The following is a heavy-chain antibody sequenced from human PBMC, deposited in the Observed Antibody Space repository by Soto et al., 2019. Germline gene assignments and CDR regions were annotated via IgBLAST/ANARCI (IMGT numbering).Heavy chain of an antibody. CDR1: GYTFTGYY. V-gene: IGHV1-2*04. CDR2: INPNSGGT. J-gene: IGHJ5*02. CDR3: ARDQRVPYYYDSSGYDNWFDP. Sequence: ASVKVSCKASGYTFTGYYMHWVRQAPGQGLEWMGWINPNSGGTNYAQKFQGWVTMTRDTSISTAYMELSRLRSDDTAVYYCARDQRVPYYYDSSGYDNWFDPWGQGTLVTVSS. D-gene: IGHD3-22*01.